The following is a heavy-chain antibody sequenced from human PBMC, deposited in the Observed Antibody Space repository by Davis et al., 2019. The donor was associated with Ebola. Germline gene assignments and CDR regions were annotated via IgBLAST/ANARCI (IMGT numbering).Heavy chain of an antibody. CDR3: AKDRVMSDGAQLLYYYDGMDV. CDR2: INPSGGSK. V-gene: IGHV1-46*01. CDR1: GYTFTSYY. J-gene: IGHJ6*04. D-gene: IGHD2-8*01. Sequence: SVKVSCKASGYTFTSYYMHWVRQAPGQGLEWMGLINPSGGSKSYAQKFQSRVTMTSDTSTSTVYMELSSLRTEDTAVYYCAKDRVMSDGAQLLYYYDGMDVWGKGTTVTVSS.